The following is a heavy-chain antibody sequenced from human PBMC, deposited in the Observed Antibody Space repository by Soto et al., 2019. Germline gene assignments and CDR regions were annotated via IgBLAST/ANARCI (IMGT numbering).Heavy chain of an antibody. Sequence: ASVKVSCKASGYTFTSYGISWVRQAPGQGLEWMGWISAYNGNTNYAQKLQGRVTMTTDTSTSTAYMELRSLRSDDTAVDYCARVLPVVVTFPYYCYGMDVWGQGTTVTVSS. CDR3: ARVLPVVVTFPYYCYGMDV. J-gene: IGHJ6*02. CDR1: GYTFTSYG. CDR2: ISAYNGNT. D-gene: IGHD2-21*01. V-gene: IGHV1-18*01.